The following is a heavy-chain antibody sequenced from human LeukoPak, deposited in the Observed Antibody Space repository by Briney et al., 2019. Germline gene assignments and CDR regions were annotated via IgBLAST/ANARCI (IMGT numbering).Heavy chain of an antibody. Sequence: PSETLSLTCTVSGGSISSSSYYWGWIRQPPGKGLEWIGSIYYSGSTYYNPSLKSRVTISVDTSKNQFSLKLSSVTAADSAVYYCARRRYNWNLGFDYWGQGTLVTVSS. V-gene: IGHV4-39*01. J-gene: IGHJ4*02. CDR1: GGSISSSSYY. D-gene: IGHD1-7*01. CDR3: ARRRYNWNLGFDY. CDR2: IYYSGST.